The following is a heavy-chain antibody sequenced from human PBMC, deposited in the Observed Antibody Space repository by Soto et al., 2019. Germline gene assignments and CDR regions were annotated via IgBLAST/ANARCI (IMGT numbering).Heavy chain of an antibody. D-gene: IGHD6-6*01. Sequence: SETLSLTCSVSGGSMRNYYWNWIRQPPGRGLEWIGYVYHSGSTNYNPSLKSRVSMSVDVSRNHFSLTLHSVTAADTAVYFCTSSYSTSSSPDYWGQGTLVTVPQ. CDR2: VYHSGST. V-gene: IGHV4-59*01. CDR3: TSSYSTSSSPDY. J-gene: IGHJ4*02. CDR1: GGSMRNYY.